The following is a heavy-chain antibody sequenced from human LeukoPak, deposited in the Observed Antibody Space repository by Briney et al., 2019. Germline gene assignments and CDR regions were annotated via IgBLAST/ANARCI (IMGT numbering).Heavy chain of an antibody. CDR1: GFTFSDFY. V-gene: IGHV3-11*01. CDR2: ISSSGSSI. J-gene: IGHJ4*02. CDR3: AKGLERESRLDS. D-gene: IGHD1-1*01. Sequence: PGGSLRLSCAASGFTFSDFYMTWIRQAPGKGLEWVSCISSSGSSIYYADSVRGRFTISRDNSKNTLYLQMNSLRAEDTALYYCAKGLERESRLDSWGQGTLVTVSS.